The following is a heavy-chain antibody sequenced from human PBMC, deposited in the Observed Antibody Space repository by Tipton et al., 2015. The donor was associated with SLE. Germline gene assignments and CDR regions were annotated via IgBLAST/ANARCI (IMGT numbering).Heavy chain of an antibody. Sequence: TLSLTCAVYGGSFSGYYWSWIRQPPGKGLEWIGEINHSGSTNYNPSLKSRVTISVDTSKNQFSLKLSSVTAADTAVYYCARGRIPDYSSSSGYWGRGTLDTVSS. CDR3: ARGRIPDYSSSSGY. CDR2: INHSGST. CDR1: GGSFSGYY. V-gene: IGHV4-34*01. D-gene: IGHD6-6*01. J-gene: IGHJ4*02.